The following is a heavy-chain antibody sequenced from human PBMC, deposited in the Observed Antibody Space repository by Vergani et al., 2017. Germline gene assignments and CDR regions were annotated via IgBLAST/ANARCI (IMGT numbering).Heavy chain of an antibody. D-gene: IGHD5-24*01. CDR1: GFTFSSHA. V-gene: IGHV3-23*01. Sequence: EVQLLQSEGAVVQPGGSLRLSCVASGFTFSSHAMSWVRKGHGQGLEWVSSIKNTGNSTHYADSVKGRFTISRDNSKNTLYLQMNTLVVDDPAVYYCGIVSDNYNWGQGTLVTVSS. CDR3: GIVSDNYN. J-gene: IGHJ4*02. CDR2: IKNTGNST.